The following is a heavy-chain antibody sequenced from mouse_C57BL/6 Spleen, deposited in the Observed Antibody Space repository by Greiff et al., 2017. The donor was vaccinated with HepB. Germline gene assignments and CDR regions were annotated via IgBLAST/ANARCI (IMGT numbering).Heavy chain of an antibody. CDR3: ARGLTTVVASRSPFDY. CDR1: GYTFTSYW. J-gene: IGHJ2*01. D-gene: IGHD1-1*01. Sequence: QVQLKQPGAELVRPGSSVKLSCKASGYTFTSYWMDWVKQRPGQGLEWIGNIYPSDSETHYNQKFKDKATLTVDKSSSTAYMQLSSLTSEDSAVYYCARGLTTVVASRSPFDYWGQGTTLTVSS. CDR2: IYPSDSET. V-gene: IGHV1-61*01.